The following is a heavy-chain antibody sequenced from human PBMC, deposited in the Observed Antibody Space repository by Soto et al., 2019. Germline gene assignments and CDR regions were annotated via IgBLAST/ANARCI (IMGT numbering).Heavy chain of an antibody. CDR2: INWNSAKI. CDR1: GFIFDDYA. D-gene: IGHD3-10*01. J-gene: IGHJ4*02. CDR3: AKDNYFGSGSYSPSHLDS. Sequence: EVRLVESGGGLVQPGRSLRLSCAASGFIFDDYAMHWVRQAPGKGLEWVSGINWNSAKIGYADSVKGRFTISRDNAKKSLFLQMNSLRAEDTAFYFCAKDNYFGSGSYSPSHLDSGGQGTLVTVSS. V-gene: IGHV3-9*01.